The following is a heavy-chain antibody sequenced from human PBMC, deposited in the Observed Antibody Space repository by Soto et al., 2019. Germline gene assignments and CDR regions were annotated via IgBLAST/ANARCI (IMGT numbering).Heavy chain of an antibody. CDR3: AKETYSGPLDY. CDR1: GFTFSSYG. Sequence: QVQLVESGGGVVQPGRSLRLSCAASGFTFSSYGMHWVRQAPGKGLEWVAVISYDGSNKYYADSVKGRFTISRDNYKNTMYRQMNSLRAEDTAVYYCAKETYSGPLDYWGQGTLVTVSS. V-gene: IGHV3-30*18. J-gene: IGHJ4*02. CDR2: ISYDGSNK. D-gene: IGHD2-15*01.